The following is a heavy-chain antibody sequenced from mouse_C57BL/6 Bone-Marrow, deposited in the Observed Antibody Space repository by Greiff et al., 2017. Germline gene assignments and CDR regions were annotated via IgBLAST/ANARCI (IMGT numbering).Heavy chain of an antibody. D-gene: IGHD1-3*01. Sequence: VQLQQSGPELVKPGASVKISCKASGYSFTDYNMNWVKQSNGKSLEWIGVINPNYGTTSYNQKFKGKATLTVDQSSSTAYMQLHSLTSEDSAVYYGAREVSKGSYWYFDVWGTGTTVTVSS. CDR2: INPNYGTT. V-gene: IGHV1-39*01. CDR1: GYSFTDYN. J-gene: IGHJ1*03. CDR3: AREVSKGSYWYFDV.